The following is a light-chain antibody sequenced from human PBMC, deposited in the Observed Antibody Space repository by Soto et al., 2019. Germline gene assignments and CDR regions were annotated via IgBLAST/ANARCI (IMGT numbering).Light chain of an antibody. CDR2: DAS. CDR3: QQYNSYT. CDR1: QSISSW. V-gene: IGKV1-5*01. Sequence: DIQMPQSPSTLSASVGDRVTNTCRASQSISSWLAWYQQKPGKAPKLLIYDASSLESGVPSRFSGSGSGTEFTLTISSLQPDDFATYYCQQYNSYTFGGGTKVDI. J-gene: IGKJ4*01.